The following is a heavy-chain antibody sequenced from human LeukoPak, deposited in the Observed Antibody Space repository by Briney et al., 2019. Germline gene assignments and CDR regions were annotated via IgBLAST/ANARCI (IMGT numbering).Heavy chain of an antibody. J-gene: IGHJ3*02. Sequence: GGSLRLSCAASGFTFSSYWMHWVRQAPGKGLVWVSRINSDGSSTSYADSVKGRFTISRDNAKNTLYLQMNSLRAEDTAVYYCARAKNYDILTGYPTLRAFDIWGQGTMATVSS. V-gene: IGHV3-74*01. D-gene: IGHD3-9*01. CDR2: INSDGSST. CDR3: ARAKNYDILTGYPTLRAFDI. CDR1: GFTFSSYW.